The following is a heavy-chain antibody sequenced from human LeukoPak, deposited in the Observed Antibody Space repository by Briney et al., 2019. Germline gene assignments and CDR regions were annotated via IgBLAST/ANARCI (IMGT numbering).Heavy chain of an antibody. J-gene: IGHJ4*02. Sequence: SETLSLTCTVSGGSISSYYWSWIRQPPGKRLEWIGYIYYSGSTNYNPSLESRVTISVDTSKNQFSLKLSSVTAADTAVYYCARGNWVFDYWGQGTLVTVSS. CDR1: GGSISSYY. V-gene: IGHV4-59*01. D-gene: IGHD7-27*01. CDR2: IYYSGST. CDR3: ARGNWVFDY.